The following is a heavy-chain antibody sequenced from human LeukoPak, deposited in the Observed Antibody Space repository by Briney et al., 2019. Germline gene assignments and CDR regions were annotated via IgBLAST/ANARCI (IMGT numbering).Heavy chain of an antibody. D-gene: IGHD6-13*01. V-gene: IGHV3-9*01. J-gene: IGHJ5*01. CDR2: INWNSGRT. CDR1: AFIFDDYA. Sequence: GGSLRLSCAASAFIFDDYAMNWVRQAPGNGLGWVSGINWNSGRTVYADSVKGRFTISRDNAKNALYLQMNSLRTEDTAFYYCAKDQTSGIAGPFDSWGQGTLVTVSS. CDR3: AKDQTSGIAGPFDS.